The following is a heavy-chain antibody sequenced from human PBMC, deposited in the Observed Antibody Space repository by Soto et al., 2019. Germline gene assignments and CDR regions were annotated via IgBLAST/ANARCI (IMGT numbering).Heavy chain of an antibody. Sequence: QVPLVDSGGGVVQPGRSLRLSCAASGFTFSSYAMHWVRQAPGKGLEWVAVISYDGSNKYYADSVKGRFTISSDNSKHTLYLQMNSLRTEDTAVYYCARPLWRDDYNWGYFDLWGRGTLVTVSS. D-gene: IGHD4-4*01. J-gene: IGHJ2*01. CDR2: ISYDGSNK. CDR1: GFTFSSYA. V-gene: IGHV3-30-3*01. CDR3: ARPLWRDDYNWGYFDL.